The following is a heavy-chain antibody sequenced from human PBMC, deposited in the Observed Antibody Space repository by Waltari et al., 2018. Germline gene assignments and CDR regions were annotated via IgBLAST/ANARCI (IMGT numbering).Heavy chain of an antibody. CDR1: GYTFSDYA. V-gene: IGHV1-3*03. D-gene: IGHD2-15*01. Sequence: QVQLVQSGAEVKKPGASVKVSCKASGYTFSDYAIHWVRQAPGQRPEWMGWINTGNGNREYSQEFQGRVTISRDTSASTVYMELSSLRSEDMAVYYCARANLCRSRGLTFDIWGQGTMVTVSS. J-gene: IGHJ3*02. CDR2: INTGNGNR. CDR3: ARANLCRSRGLTFDI.